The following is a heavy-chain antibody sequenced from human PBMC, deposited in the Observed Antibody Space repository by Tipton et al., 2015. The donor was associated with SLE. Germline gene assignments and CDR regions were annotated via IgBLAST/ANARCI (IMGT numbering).Heavy chain of an antibody. CDR2: IYTSGST. V-gene: IGHV4-4*09. Sequence: TLSLTCTVSGGSISSYYWSWIRQPPGKGLEWIGYIYTSGSTNYNPSLKSRVTISVDTSKNQFSLKLSSVTAADTAVYYCARGIGLQLDYWGQGTLVTVSS. J-gene: IGHJ4*02. D-gene: IGHD5-24*01. CDR1: GGSISSYY. CDR3: ARGIGLQLDY.